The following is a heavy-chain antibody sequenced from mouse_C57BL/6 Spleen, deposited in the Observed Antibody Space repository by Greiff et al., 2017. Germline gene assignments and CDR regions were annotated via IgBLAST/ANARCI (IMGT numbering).Heavy chain of an antibody. CDR3: AREGGSLYYCDY. CDR2: IYPGDGDT. CDR1: GYAFSSYW. J-gene: IGHJ2*01. Sequence: QVQLQQSGAELVKPGASVKISCKASGYAFSSYWMNWVKQRPGTGLEWIGQIYPGDGDTNYNGKFKGKATLTADKSSSTAYMQLSSLTSEDSAVYFCAREGGSLYYCDYWGQGTTRTVSS. V-gene: IGHV1-80*01.